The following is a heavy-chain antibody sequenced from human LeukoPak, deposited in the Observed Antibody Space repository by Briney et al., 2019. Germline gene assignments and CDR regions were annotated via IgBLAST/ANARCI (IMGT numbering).Heavy chain of an antibody. J-gene: IGHJ6*03. Sequence: SETLSLTCTVSGGSISTYYWSWIRQPPGKGLQWIGYIFYTGSTNSNPSLKSRVTISVDTSKNQFSLKLTSVTAADTAVYYCARVVYSGYDFRGAMDVWGKGTTVTVSS. CDR1: GGSISTYY. CDR2: IFYTGST. D-gene: IGHD5-12*01. V-gene: IGHV4-59*01. CDR3: ARVVYSGYDFRGAMDV.